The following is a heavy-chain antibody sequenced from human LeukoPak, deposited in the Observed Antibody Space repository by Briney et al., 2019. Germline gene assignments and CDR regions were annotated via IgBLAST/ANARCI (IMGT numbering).Heavy chain of an antibody. CDR1: GFTFSSYW. Sequence: PGGSLRLSCAASGFTFSSYWMHWVRHAPGKGLVWVSRINSDGSSTTYADSVKGRFTISRDNAKNTLYLQMNSLRAEGTAVYYCARVGTAMVFYYYYYMDVWGKGTTVPVSS. CDR3: ARVGTAMVFYYYYYMDV. V-gene: IGHV3-74*01. J-gene: IGHJ6*03. D-gene: IGHD5-18*01. CDR2: INSDGSST.